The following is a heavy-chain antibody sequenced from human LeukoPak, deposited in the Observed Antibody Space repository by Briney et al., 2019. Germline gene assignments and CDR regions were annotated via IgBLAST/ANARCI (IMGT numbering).Heavy chain of an antibody. Sequence: SETLSLTCTVSGGSITSGSYYWNWIRQPAGKGLEWIGRVFTSGSTNYNPSLKSRVTMSVDTSKNQFSLKLSSVTAADTAVYFCARGMAAAYDYNWFDPWGQGTLVTVSS. CDR1: GGSITSGSYY. J-gene: IGHJ5*02. V-gene: IGHV4-61*02. CDR3: ARGMAAAYDYNWFDP. CDR2: VFTSGST. D-gene: IGHD5-12*01.